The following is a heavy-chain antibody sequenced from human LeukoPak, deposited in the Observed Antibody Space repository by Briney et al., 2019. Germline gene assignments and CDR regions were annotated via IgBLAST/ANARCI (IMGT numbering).Heavy chain of an antibody. V-gene: IGHV3-30*18. CDR3: AKGLGTGSVLARPLHY. CDR1: GFPFSTYD. CDR2: ISSDGYRT. Sequence: GGSLRLSCAASGFPFSTYDMHWVRQAPDKGLQWVAVISSDGYRTDYPDSVRGRFTISRDNFKNTVDLQMISVTAGDTAMYFCAKGLGTGSVLARPLHYWGQGTLVTVSS. J-gene: IGHJ4*02. D-gene: IGHD3-10*01.